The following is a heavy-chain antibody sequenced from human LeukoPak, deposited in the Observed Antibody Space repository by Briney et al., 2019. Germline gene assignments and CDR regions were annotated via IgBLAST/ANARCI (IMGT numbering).Heavy chain of an antibody. Sequence: SETLSLTCTVSGGSISSSSYYWGWIRQPPGKGLEWIGSIYYSGSTYYNPSLKSRVTISVDTSKNQFSLKLSSVTAADTAVYYCASARGTYCSSSSCYTTPLAFDLWGQGTMVTVSS. CDR2: IYYSGST. V-gene: IGHV4-39*01. CDR1: GGSISSSSYY. J-gene: IGHJ3*01. D-gene: IGHD2-2*02. CDR3: ASARGTYCSSSSCYTTPLAFDL.